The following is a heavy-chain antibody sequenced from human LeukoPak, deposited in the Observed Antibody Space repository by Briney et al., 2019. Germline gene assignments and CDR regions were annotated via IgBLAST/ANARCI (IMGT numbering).Heavy chain of an antibody. CDR1: GYTFTCHD. CDR3: ARRDCSSTSCYLGVDH. J-gene: IGHJ4*02. D-gene: IGHD2-2*01. Sequence: ASVMVSCKASGYTFTCHDLIWGRQATGQGLEWIGWMNPNTGNTGYAQKFQGRVTMTRDTSISTAYMELSSVRADDTAVSYCARRDCSSTSCYLGVDHWGQGTLVTVSS. CDR2: MNPNTGNT. V-gene: IGHV1-8*01.